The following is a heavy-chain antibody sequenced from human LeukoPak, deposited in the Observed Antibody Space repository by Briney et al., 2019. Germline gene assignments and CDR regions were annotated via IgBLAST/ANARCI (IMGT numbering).Heavy chain of an antibody. CDR2: IIPIFGTA. Sequence: SVKVSCKASGYTFTSYYMHWVRQAPGQGLEWMGGIIPIFGTANYAQKFQGRVTITADESTSTAYMELSSLRSEDTAVYYCARDRAAVGTESRWFDPWGQGTLVTVSS. D-gene: IGHD6-13*01. J-gene: IGHJ5*02. CDR1: GYTFTSYY. V-gene: IGHV1-69*13. CDR3: ARDRAAVGTESRWFDP.